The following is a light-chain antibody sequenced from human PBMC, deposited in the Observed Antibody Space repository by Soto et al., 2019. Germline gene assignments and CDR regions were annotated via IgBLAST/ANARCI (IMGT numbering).Light chain of an antibody. CDR2: AAS. Sequence: DIQLTQSPSSVSASIGDRVTIICRASQSISGYLNWYQQKPGKAPKPLIYAASSLQSGVPSRFSGSESGTDFTLTITSLQPEDFATYYCQQGYSNPITFGQGTRLEIK. J-gene: IGKJ5*01. CDR3: QQGYSNPIT. CDR1: QSISGY. V-gene: IGKV1-39*01.